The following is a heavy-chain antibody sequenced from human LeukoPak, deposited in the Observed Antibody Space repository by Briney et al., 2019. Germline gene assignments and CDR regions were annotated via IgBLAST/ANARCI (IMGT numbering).Heavy chain of an antibody. D-gene: IGHD3-22*01. Sequence: GGSLRLSCVASGFTFSGYTMSWVRQAPGKGPEWISAVSARGDKTYYADSVKGRFTVSRDNSKDTLFLQMISLRAEDTALYYCARDIHDSSGYSYDYWGQGTLVTVSP. CDR2: VSARGDKT. CDR3: ARDIHDSSGYSYDY. J-gene: IGHJ4*02. CDR1: GFTFSGYT. V-gene: IGHV3-23*01.